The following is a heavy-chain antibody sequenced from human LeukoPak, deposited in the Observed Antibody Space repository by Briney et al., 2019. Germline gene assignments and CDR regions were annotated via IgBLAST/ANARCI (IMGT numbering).Heavy chain of an antibody. CDR2: INHSGST. Sequence: PSETLSLTCAVYGGSFSGYYWSWIRQPPGKGLEWIGEINHSGSTNHNPSLKSRVTISVDTSKNQFSLKLSSVTAADTAVYYCAGLRGYCSSTSCGAFDIWGQGTMVTVSS. CDR3: AGLRGYCSSTSCGAFDI. D-gene: IGHD2-2*01. CDR1: GGSFSGYY. J-gene: IGHJ3*02. V-gene: IGHV4-34*01.